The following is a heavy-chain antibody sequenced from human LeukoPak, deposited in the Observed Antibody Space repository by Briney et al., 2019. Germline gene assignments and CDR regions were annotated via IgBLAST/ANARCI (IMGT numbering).Heavy chain of an antibody. Sequence: PGRSLRLSCAASRFTFSSYAMHWVRQAPGKGLEWVAVISYDGSNKHYADSVKGRFTISRDNSKNTLYLQMNSLRAEDTAVYYCAREDMVNDAFDIWGQGTMVTVSS. CDR2: ISYDGSNK. CDR1: RFTFSSYA. CDR3: AREDMVNDAFDI. J-gene: IGHJ3*02. V-gene: IGHV3-30-3*01. D-gene: IGHD5-18*01.